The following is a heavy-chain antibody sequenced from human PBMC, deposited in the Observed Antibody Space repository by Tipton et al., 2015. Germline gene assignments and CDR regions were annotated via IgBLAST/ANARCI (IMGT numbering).Heavy chain of an antibody. CDR2: IYDSGST. CDR1: GYSISSGYY. V-gene: IGHV4-38-2*02. CDR3: ARDLEHGMDV. Sequence: TLSLTCALSGYSISSGYYWGWIRQPPGKGLEWIGNIYDSGSTYYNPSLESRVTISVDTSKKQFSLKVNSVTAADTAVYYCARDLEHGMDVWGQGTTVTVSS. D-gene: IGHD5-24*01. J-gene: IGHJ6*02.